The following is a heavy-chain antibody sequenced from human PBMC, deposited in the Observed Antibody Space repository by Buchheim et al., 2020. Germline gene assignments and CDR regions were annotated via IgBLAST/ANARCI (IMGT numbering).Heavy chain of an antibody. Sequence: EVQLVESGGGLVQPGGSLRLSCAASGFIFANYAMTWVRQAPGKGLEWVAAISAGGGTYYGDSLKGRFTVSRDNSKDTLFLQVNSLRGDDTAVYYCAILRLGQFPEWGQGTL. CDR2: ISAGGGT. D-gene: IGHD3-16*01. J-gene: IGHJ4*02. CDR1: GFIFANYA. CDR3: AILRLGQFPE. V-gene: IGHV3-23*04.